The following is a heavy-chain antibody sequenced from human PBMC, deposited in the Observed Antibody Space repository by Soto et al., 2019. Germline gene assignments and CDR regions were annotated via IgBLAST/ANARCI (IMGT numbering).Heavy chain of an antibody. D-gene: IGHD1-26*01. J-gene: IGHJ4*02. CDR3: ARSPYSVSYLAYFDY. V-gene: IGHV3-30*03. Sequence: QVQLVESGGGVVQPGRSLRLSCAASGFTFSSYGMHWVRQAPGKGPEWVAVISYDGSNKYYADSVKGRFTISRDNSKNTLYLQMNSVRAEDTAVYYCARSPYSVSYLAYFDYWGQGTLVTVSS. CDR2: ISYDGSNK. CDR1: GFTFSSYG.